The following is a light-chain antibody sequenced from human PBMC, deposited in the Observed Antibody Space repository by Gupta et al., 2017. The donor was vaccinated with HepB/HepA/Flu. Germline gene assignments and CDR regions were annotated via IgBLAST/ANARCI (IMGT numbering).Light chain of an antibody. CDR1: SSDIGGYNY. CDR3: SSYTSSGTVL. CDR2: DVR. Sequence: QSALPQPASVSGSPGQSLTISCTGTSSDIGGYNYVSWYQHHPGKAPKLMIYDVRNRPSGVSNRCSGSKSGNTASLTISGLQAEDEADYYCSSYTSSGTVLFGGGTKLTVL. V-gene: IGLV2-14*03. J-gene: IGLJ2*01.